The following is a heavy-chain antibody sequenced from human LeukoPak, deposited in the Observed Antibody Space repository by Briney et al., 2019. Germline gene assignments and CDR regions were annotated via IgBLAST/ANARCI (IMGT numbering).Heavy chain of an antibody. D-gene: IGHD6-13*01. J-gene: IGHJ4*02. CDR2: INHSGST. Sequence: TSETLSLTCAVYGGSFSGYYWSWIRQPPGKGLEWIGEINHSGSTNYNPSLKSRVTISVDTSKYQFSLKLSSVTAADRAVYYCARGRSSRIRPRLDYWGQGTLVTVSS. CDR3: ARGRSSRIRPRLDY. V-gene: IGHV4-34*01. CDR1: GGSFSGYY.